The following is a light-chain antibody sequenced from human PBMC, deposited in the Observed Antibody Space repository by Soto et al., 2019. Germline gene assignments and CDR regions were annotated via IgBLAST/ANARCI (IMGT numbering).Light chain of an antibody. Sequence: LKQSPGALSLKPGERATLSCRASQSVRRNCLAWYQQKPGQAPRLLIYDVSSRATGSPDRFSGSGSGTDFTLTIGRLEPEDFAVYYCQQYGNSPQTFGQRTNV. CDR2: DVS. V-gene: IGKV3-20*01. J-gene: IGKJ1*01. CDR1: QSVRRNC. CDR3: QQYGNSPQT.